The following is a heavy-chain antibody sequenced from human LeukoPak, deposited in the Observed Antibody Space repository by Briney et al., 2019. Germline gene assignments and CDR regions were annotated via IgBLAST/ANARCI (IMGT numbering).Heavy chain of an antibody. D-gene: IGHD2-2*01. V-gene: IGHV4-61*02. J-gene: IGHJ6*03. CDR2: IYTSGST. CDR1: GGSISSGSYY. CDR3: ARAYCSSTSCYYMDV. Sequence: PSETLSLTCTVSGGSISSGSYYWSWIRQPAGKGLEWIGRIYTSGSTNYNPSLKSRVTISVDTSKNQFSLKLSSVTAADTAVYYCARAYCSSTSCYYMDVWGKGTTVTVSS.